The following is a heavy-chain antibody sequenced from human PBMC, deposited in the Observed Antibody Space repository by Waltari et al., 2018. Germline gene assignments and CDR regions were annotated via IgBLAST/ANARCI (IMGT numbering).Heavy chain of an antibody. CDR3: ARKRSYGPWAAFDI. J-gene: IGHJ3*02. D-gene: IGHD5-18*01. V-gene: IGHV3-53*01. Sequence: EVQLVESGGGLIQPGGSLRLSCAASGFTGSSHYLSWVRQAPGKGLEWVSVIYSGGRTYYADSVKGRFTISRDNSKNTLYLQMNSLRAEDTAVYYCARKRSYGPWAAFDIWGQGTMVTVSS. CDR1: GFTGSSHY. CDR2: IYSGGRT.